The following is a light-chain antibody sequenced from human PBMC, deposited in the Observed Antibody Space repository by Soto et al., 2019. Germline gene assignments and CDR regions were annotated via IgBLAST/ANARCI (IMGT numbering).Light chain of an antibody. J-gene: IGKJ2*01. V-gene: IGKV3-20*01. CDR3: QRYDISPFP. Sequence: EIVLTQSPGTLSLSPGERATLSCRASQSVSSPYLAWYQQKPGQAPRLLIYGASSSATGIPDRFSGSGSGTDFTLTISRLEPEDCAVYYCQRYDISPFPFGQGTKLEIK. CDR2: GAS. CDR1: QSVSSPY.